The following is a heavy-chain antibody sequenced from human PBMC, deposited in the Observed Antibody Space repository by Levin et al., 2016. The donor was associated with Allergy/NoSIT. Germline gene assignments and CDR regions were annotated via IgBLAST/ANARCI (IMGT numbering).Heavy chain of an antibody. J-gene: IGHJ5*02. Sequence: GGSLRLSCAVSGFIFSDYEVNWVRQAPGKGLEWISIIHRGGSPIYYADSVKGRFTISRDNAKNSVFLQMNSLKTEDTALYYCARKTPGTRWLDPWGQGTLVTVSS. CDR1: GFIFSDYE. V-gene: IGHV3-48*03. CDR3: ARKTPGTRWLDP. CDR2: IHRGGSPI. D-gene: IGHD1-26*01.